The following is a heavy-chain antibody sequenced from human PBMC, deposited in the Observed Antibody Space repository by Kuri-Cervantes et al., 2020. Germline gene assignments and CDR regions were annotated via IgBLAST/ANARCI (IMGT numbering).Heavy chain of an antibody. J-gene: IGHJ4*02. CDR2: ISGSGGST. CDR1: GFTVSSNY. Sequence: GGSLRLSCAASGFTVSSNYMSWVRQAPGKGLEWVSAISGSGGSTYYADSVKGRFTISRDNSKNTLYLQMNSLRAEDTAVYYCAKDYYPALYYYDSSGYYGALDYWGQGALVTVSS. CDR3: AKDYYPALYYYDSSGYYGALDY. D-gene: IGHD3-22*01. V-gene: IGHV3-23*01.